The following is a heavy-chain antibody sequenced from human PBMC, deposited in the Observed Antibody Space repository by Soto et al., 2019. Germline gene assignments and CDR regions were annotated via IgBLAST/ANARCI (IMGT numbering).Heavy chain of an antibody. V-gene: IGHV3-30*18. CDR1: GFTFSSYG. D-gene: IGHD6-19*01. CDR2: ISYDGSNK. CDR3: VKDGSRGWPYYYGMDV. Sequence: QVQLVESGGGVVQPGRSLRLSCAASGFTFSSYGMHWVRQAPGKGLEWVAVISYDGSNKYYADSVKGRFTISRDNSKNTLYLQMSRLRAEDTAVYYSVKDGSRGWPYYYGMDVWGQGTTVTVSS. J-gene: IGHJ6*02.